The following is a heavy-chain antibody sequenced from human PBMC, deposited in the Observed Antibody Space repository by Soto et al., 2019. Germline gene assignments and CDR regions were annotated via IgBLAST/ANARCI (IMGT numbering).Heavy chain of an antibody. CDR3: ARDRYYDFWSGTSSIYYYGMDV. V-gene: IGHV1-24*01. CDR2: FDPEDGET. D-gene: IGHD3-3*01. Sequence: ASVKVSCKVSGYTLTELSMHWVRQAPGKGLEWMGGFDPEDGETIYAQKFQGRVTMTTDTSTSTAYMELRSLRSDDTAVYYCARDRYYDFWSGTSSIYYYGMDVWGQGTTVTVSS. CDR1: GYTLTELS. J-gene: IGHJ6*02.